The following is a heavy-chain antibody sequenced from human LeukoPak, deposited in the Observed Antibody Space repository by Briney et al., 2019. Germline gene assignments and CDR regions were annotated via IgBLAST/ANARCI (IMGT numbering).Heavy chain of an antibody. CDR1: GFTFSSYG. Sequence: PGGSLRLSCAASGFTFSSYGMHWVRQAPGKGLEWVAFIRYDGSNKYYADSVKGRFTISRDNSKNTLYLQMNSLRAEDTAVYYCTKGYCSSTSCYKDCGQGTLVTVSS. J-gene: IGHJ4*02. D-gene: IGHD2-2*02. V-gene: IGHV3-30*02. CDR3: TKGYCSSTSCYKD. CDR2: IRYDGSNK.